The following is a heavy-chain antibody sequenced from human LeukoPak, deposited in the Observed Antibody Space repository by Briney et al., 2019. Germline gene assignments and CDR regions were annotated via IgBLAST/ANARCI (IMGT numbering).Heavy chain of an antibody. CDR3: AKYGGTYHLPDY. Sequence: SVKVSCKASGGTFSSYAISWVRQAPGQGLEWMGGIIPVFGTGNYAQKFQGRVAITADEFTNTVYMDLIRLRSEDTAVYYCAKYGGTYHLPDYWGQGTLVTVSS. CDR2: IIPVFGTG. D-gene: IGHD1-26*01. CDR1: GGTFSSYA. J-gene: IGHJ4*02. V-gene: IGHV1-69*13.